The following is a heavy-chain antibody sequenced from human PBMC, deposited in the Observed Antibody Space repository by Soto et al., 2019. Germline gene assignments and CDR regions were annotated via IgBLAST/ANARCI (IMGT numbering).Heavy chain of an antibody. CDR3: ARGAMFWFDP. Sequence: QVQLQESGPGLVKPSETLSLTCSVAGGSLGSYYWGWIRQSPGKGLEWIAYIYVSGTTIYNPSLKSRATISVDTSKNQFSLNLTSVTAADTAVYYCARGAMFWFDPWGQGTLVSVSS. V-gene: IGHV4-59*01. CDR2: IYVSGTT. CDR1: GGSLGSYY. D-gene: IGHD3-10*02. J-gene: IGHJ5*02.